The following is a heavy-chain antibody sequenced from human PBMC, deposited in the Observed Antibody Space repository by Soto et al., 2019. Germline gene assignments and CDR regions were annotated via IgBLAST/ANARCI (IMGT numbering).Heavy chain of an antibody. D-gene: IGHD4-17*01. V-gene: IGHV3-11*06. CDR3: ASFLRLRGLANWFDP. Sequence: GGSLRLACAASGFTFSDYYMSWIRQAPGKGLEWVSYISSSSSYTNYADSVKGRFTISRDNAKNSLYLQMNSLRAEDTAVYYCASFLRLRGLANWFDPWGQGTLVTVSS. CDR2: ISSSSSYT. J-gene: IGHJ5*02. CDR1: GFTFSDYY.